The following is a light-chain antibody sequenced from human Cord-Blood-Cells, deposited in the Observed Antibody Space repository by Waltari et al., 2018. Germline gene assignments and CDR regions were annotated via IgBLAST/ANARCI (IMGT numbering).Light chain of an antibody. CDR1: SSDVGGYHY. Sequence: QSALTQPASVSGSPGQSITISCTGTSSDVGGYHYVSWYQQHPGKAPKLRIYDVSKRPSGVSNRFSGSKSGNTASLTISGLQAEDEADYYCSSYTSSSTLVFGGGTKLTVL. CDR3: SSYTSSSTLV. J-gene: IGLJ3*02. V-gene: IGLV2-14*01. CDR2: DVS.